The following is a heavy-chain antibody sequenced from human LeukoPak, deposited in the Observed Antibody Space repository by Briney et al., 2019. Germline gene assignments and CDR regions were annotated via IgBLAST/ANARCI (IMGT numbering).Heavy chain of an antibody. CDR2: TSGSGGST. CDR1: EFTFSKYA. V-gene: IGHV3-23*01. D-gene: IGHD2/OR15-2a*01. Sequence: GGSLRLSCTASEFTFSKYAMSWVRQAPGKGLEWVSGTSGSGGSTYYADSVKGRFTISRDNSKNTLYLQMNSLRPEDTALYYCAKDLYASLNWGQGTLVTVSS. J-gene: IGHJ4*02. CDR3: AKDLYASLN.